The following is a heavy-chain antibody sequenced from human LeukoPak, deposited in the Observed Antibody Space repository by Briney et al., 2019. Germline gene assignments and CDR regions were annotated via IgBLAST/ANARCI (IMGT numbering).Heavy chain of an antibody. CDR2: IIPIFGTA. D-gene: IGHD6-6*01. CDR1: GGTFSSYA. J-gene: IGHJ6*03. CDR3: ARDHFPYSSSSSYYYYMDV. Sequence: SVKVSCKASGGTFSSYAISWVRQAPGQGLEWMGGIIPIFGTASYAQKFQGRVTITTDESTSTAYMELSSLRSEDTAVYYCARDHFPYSSSSSYYYYMDVWGKGTTVTVSS. V-gene: IGHV1-69*05.